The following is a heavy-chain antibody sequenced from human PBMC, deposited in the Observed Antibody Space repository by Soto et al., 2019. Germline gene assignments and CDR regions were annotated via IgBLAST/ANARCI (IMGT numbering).Heavy chain of an antibody. CDR3: ARSTGYSSSWDDYYYYGMDV. D-gene: IGHD6-13*01. CDR2: ISGSGGSI. CDR1: VFTFSSYA. J-gene: IGHJ6*02. V-gene: IGHV3-23*01. Sequence: GGSLRLSCAASVFTFSSYAMIWVRQAPGKGLEWVSVISGSGGSIYYADSVKGRFTISRDNSKNTLYLQMNSLRAEDTAVYYCARSTGYSSSWDDYYYYGMDVWGQGTTVTVSS.